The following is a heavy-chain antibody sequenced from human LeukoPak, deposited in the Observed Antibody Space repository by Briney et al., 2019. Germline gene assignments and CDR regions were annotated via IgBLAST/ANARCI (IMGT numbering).Heavy chain of an antibody. CDR3: ARLNYCDSSGYSSPGAEYFQH. D-gene: IGHD3-22*01. V-gene: IGHV4-61*08. J-gene: IGHJ1*01. CDR2: IYYSGST. CDR1: GGSISSGGYY. Sequence: PSETLSLTCTVSGGSISSGGYYWSWIRQPPGKGPEWIGYIYYSGSTNYNPSLKSRVTISVDTSKNQFSLKLSSVTAADTAVYYCARLNYCDSSGYSSPGAEYFQHWGQGTLVTVSS.